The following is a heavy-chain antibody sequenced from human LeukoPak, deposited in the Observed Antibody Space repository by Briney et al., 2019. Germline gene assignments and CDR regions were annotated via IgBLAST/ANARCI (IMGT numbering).Heavy chain of an antibody. CDR2: IYHSGST. CDR3: ARAGAVAEFDP. V-gene: IGHV4-4*02. CDR1: GFTFSSYG. J-gene: IGHJ5*02. Sequence: GSLRLSCAASGFTFSSYGMHWVRQPPGKGLEWIGEIYHSGSTNYNPSLKSRVTISVDKSKNQFSLKLSSVTAADTAVYYCARAGAVAEFDPWGQGTLVTVSS. D-gene: IGHD6-19*01.